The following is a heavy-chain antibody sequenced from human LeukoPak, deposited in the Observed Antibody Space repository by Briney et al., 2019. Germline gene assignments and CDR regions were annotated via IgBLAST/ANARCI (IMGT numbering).Heavy chain of an antibody. J-gene: IGHJ5*02. CDR1: GFTFSSYG. V-gene: IGHV3-30*02. Sequence: PGGSLRLSCAASGFTFSSYGMHWVRQAPGKGLEWVAFIRYDGSNKYYADSVKGRFTISRDNSKNTPYLQMNSLRAEDTAVYYCAKSGYYYDSSGYVDPWGQGTLVTVSS. CDR3: AKSGYYYDSSGYVDP. D-gene: IGHD3-22*01. CDR2: IRYDGSNK.